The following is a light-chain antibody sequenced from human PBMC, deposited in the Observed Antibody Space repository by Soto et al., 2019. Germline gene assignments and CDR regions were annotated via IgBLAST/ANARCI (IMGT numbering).Light chain of an antibody. J-gene: IGKJ5*01. CDR3: QQRSNWPT. V-gene: IGKV3D-11*01. CDR1: QGIGST. CDR2: DTF. Sequence: EIVMTQSPATLSVSPGEGATLSCRASQGIGSTLAWYQQKPGQTPRLLIYDTFKRATGIPARFSGSGSGTDFTLTINSLEPEDFAVYYCQQRSNWPTFGQGTRLEIK.